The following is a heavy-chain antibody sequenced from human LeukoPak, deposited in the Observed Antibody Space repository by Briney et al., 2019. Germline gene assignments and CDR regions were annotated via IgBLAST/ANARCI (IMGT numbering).Heavy chain of an antibody. V-gene: IGHV1-69*05. CDR3: ARDSRSSWKEIDY. CDR1: GGTFSSYA. D-gene: IGHD6-13*01. J-gene: IGHJ4*02. Sequence: SVKVSCKASGGTFSSYAISWVRQAPGQGLEWMGGIIPIFGTANYAQKLQGRVTMTTDTSTSTAYMELRSLRSDDTAVYYCARDSRSSWKEIDYWGQGTLVTVSS. CDR2: IIPIFGTA.